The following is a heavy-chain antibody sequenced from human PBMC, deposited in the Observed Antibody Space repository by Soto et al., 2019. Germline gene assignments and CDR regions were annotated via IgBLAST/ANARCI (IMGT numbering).Heavy chain of an antibody. CDR1: GGSISGYA. D-gene: IGHD2-8*02. V-gene: IGHV4-59*01. J-gene: IGHJ4*02. Sequence: PSETLSLTCTVSGGSISGYAWSWIRQPPGKGLEWIGYVYYTGSTNYNPSLKSRVTMSVDTPKNHFSLKLNSVTDADTAVYYCARDKITGLFDYWGQGTLVTVSS. CDR3: ARDKITGLFDY. CDR2: VYYTGST.